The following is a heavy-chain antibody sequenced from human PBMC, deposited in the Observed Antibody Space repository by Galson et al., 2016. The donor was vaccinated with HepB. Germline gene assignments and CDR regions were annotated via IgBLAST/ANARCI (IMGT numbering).Heavy chain of an antibody. D-gene: IGHD3-10*01. V-gene: IGHV3-7*01. CDR1: GFTFSGFL. Sequence: SLRLSCAASGFTFSGFLMGWVRQTPEKGLEWVANIKQDGSEKNYVDSVKGRFTISRDNARNSLYLQMNSLRAVDTAMYYCAIVPNWYGANYWGQGTLVTVSS. CDR2: IKQDGSEK. J-gene: IGHJ4*02. CDR3: AIVPNWYGANY.